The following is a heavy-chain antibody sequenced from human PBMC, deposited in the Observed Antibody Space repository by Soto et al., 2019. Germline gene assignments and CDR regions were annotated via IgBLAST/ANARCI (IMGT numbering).Heavy chain of an antibody. D-gene: IGHD3-22*01. CDR2: ISGSGGST. CDR3: AKHLNYYDSSGYFDY. Sequence: GGSLRLSCAASGFTFSSYAMSWVRQAPGKGLEWASAISGSGGSTYYADSVKGRFTISRDNSKNTLYLQMNSLRAEDTAVYYCAKHLNYYDSSGYFDYWGQGTLVTVSS. CDR1: GFTFSSYA. J-gene: IGHJ4*02. V-gene: IGHV3-23*01.